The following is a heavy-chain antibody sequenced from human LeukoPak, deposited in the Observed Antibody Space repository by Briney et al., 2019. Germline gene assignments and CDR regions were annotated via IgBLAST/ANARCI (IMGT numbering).Heavy chain of an antibody. J-gene: IGHJ5*02. D-gene: IGHD2-2*01. CDR3: AGEGGSCTSTSCYAGGWFDP. CDR1: GNTFPKYG. V-gene: IGHV1-18*01. CDR2: MSVYNGNT. Sequence: ASVKVSCKASGNTFPKYGISWLRQAPGQGLEWMGWMSVYNGNTNYAQKLQGRVTMTTDTSTRTAYMALRSLRSDDTAVYYCAGEGGSCTSTSCYAGGWFDPWGQGTLVTVSS.